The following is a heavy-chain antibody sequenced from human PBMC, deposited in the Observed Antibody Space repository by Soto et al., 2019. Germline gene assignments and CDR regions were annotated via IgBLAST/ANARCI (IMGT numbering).Heavy chain of an antibody. CDR3: ARGGDWQFDY. Sequence: QVQLQESGPGLVKPSGTLSLTCAVSGDSISSDKWWSWVRQPPGKGLEWIGEIHHSGRTNYNPSLKSRVTILVEKAKNQVSLELSSMTAADTAVYCCARGGDWQFDYWGQGTLVTVSS. J-gene: IGHJ4*02. V-gene: IGHV4-4*01. D-gene: IGHD2-21*02. CDR2: IHHSGRT. CDR1: GDSISSDKW.